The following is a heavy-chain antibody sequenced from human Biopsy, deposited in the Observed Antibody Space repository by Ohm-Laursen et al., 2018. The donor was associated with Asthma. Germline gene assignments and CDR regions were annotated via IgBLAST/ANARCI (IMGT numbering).Heavy chain of an antibody. CDR2: ITFDGSTQ. D-gene: IGHD6-13*01. CDR3: SRDTLGYYFDI. CDR1: GTHFGSYN. J-gene: IGHJ4*02. V-gene: IGHV3-30-3*01. Sequence: SLRLSCSASGTHFGSYNMHWARQAPGKGLEWVAVITFDGSTQHYGDSVKGRFTISRDNSKSMLFLQMNSLRAEDTAVYYCSRDTLGYYFDIWGQGTQVTVSS.